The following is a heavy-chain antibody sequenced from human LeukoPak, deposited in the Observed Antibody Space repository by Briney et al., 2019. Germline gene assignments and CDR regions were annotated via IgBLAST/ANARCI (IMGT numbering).Heavy chain of an antibody. D-gene: IGHD6-13*01. CDR2: ISAYNGNT. V-gene: IGHV1-18*01. CDR1: GYTFTSYG. CDR3: ARDRVGQQLVLQWFDP. Sequence: ASVKVSCKASGYTFTSYGISWVRQAPGQGREWMGWISAYNGNTNYAQKLQGRVTMTTDTSTSTAYMELRSLRSDDTAVYYCARDRVGQQLVLQWFDPWGQGTLVTVSS. J-gene: IGHJ5*02.